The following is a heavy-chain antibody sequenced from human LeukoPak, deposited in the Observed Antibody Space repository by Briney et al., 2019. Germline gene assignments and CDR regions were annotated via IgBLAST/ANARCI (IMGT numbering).Heavy chain of an antibody. CDR2: IIPIFGTA. V-gene: IGHV1-69*13. Sequence: ASVKVSCKASGGTFSSYAISWVRQAPGQGLEWMGGIIPIFGTANYAQKFQGRVTITADESTSTAYMELSSLRSEDTAVYYCATASVVVAATGGYYYYYMDVWGKGTTVTVSS. D-gene: IGHD2-15*01. CDR1: GGTFSSYA. CDR3: ATASVVVAATGGYYYYYMDV. J-gene: IGHJ6*03.